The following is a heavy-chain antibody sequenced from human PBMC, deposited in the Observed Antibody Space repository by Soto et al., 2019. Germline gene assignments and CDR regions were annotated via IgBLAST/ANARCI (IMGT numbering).Heavy chain of an antibody. D-gene: IGHD1-7*01. CDR1: GDSVSSGNYY. Sequence: PPETLSRTCTVSGDSVSSGNYYWSWIRQPPGKGLEWIGYIYYSGSTTYHPSLKSRVTISLDKSKNQFSLNLSSVTAADTAVYYCASYNWNYWFEPWGQGTLVTVSS. CDR3: ASYNWNYWFEP. V-gene: IGHV4-61*01. J-gene: IGHJ5*02. CDR2: IYYSGST.